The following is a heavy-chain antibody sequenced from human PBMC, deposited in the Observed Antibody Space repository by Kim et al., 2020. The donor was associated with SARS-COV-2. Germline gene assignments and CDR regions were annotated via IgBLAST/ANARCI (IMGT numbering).Heavy chain of an antibody. CDR3: ARQSSGSLPNWFDT. CDR1: GYSFTTFW. V-gene: IGHV5-10-1*01. D-gene: IGHD1-26*01. J-gene: IGHJ5*02. CDR2: IDPIDSYT. Sequence: GESLKISCKASGYSFTTFWITWVRQMPGKGLEWMGRIDPIDSYTHYSPSFQGHVSISADKSISTAYLEWSALERSDNAMYYCARQSSGSLPNWFDTWGQGTLVTVSS.